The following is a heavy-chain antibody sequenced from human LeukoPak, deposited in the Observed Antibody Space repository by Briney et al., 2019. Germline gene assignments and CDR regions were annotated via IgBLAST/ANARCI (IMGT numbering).Heavy chain of an antibody. CDR3: AELGITMIGGV. D-gene: IGHD3-10*02. CDR2: ISSSGSTI. J-gene: IGHJ6*04. V-gene: IGHV3-48*03. Sequence: GGSLRLSCAASGFTFSSYEMNWARQAPGKGLEWVSYISSSGSTIYYADSVKGRFTISRDNAKNSLYLQMNSLRAEDTAVYYCAELGITMIGGVWGKGTTVTISS. CDR1: GFTFSSYE.